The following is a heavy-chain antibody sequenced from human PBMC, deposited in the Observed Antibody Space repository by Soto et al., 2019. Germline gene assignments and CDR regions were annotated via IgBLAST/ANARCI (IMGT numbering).Heavy chain of an antibody. CDR1: GDSINNTHW. Sequence: QVQLHESGPGLVKPSGTLSLTCAVSGDSINNTHWWSWVRQPPGKGMEWIGEIYRAGSTNYNPSLTSRVTLSLDKSNNRLSLKMTSVTAAGTAFYYCARRQFGNSYFDSWGQGTLVAISS. CDR3: ARRQFGNSYFDS. V-gene: IGHV4-4*02. CDR2: IYRAGST. D-gene: IGHD3-10*01. J-gene: IGHJ4*02.